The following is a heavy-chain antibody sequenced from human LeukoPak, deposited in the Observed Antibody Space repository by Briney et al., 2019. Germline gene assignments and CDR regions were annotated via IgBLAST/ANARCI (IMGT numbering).Heavy chain of an antibody. CDR1: GFTFSSYS. Sequence: KPGGYLRLSCAASGFTFSSYSMNWVRQAPGKGLEWVSSISSSSSYIYYADSVKGRFTISRDNAKNSLYLQMNSLRAEDTAVYYCARDLFPRQDCSSTSCYYWGQGTLVTVSS. V-gene: IGHV3-21*01. D-gene: IGHD2-2*01. CDR3: ARDLFPRQDCSSTSCYY. CDR2: ISSSSSYI. J-gene: IGHJ4*02.